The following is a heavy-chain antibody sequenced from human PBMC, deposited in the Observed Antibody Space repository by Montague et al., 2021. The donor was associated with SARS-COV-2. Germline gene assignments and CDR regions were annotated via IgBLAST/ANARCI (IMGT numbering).Heavy chain of an antibody. CDR3: ARDVRVPLAPPYSWFDP. V-gene: IGHV4-4*07. Sequence: SETLSLTCSVSGGSISSYYWSWIRQPAGKGLEWIGRIYTSGSTNFNPSLKSRVTMSVDTSKNQFSLKLSSVTAADTAVYYCARDVRVPLAPPYSWFDPWGQGTLVTVSS. CDR2: IYTSGST. D-gene: IGHD2-2*01. CDR1: GGSISSYY. J-gene: IGHJ5*02.